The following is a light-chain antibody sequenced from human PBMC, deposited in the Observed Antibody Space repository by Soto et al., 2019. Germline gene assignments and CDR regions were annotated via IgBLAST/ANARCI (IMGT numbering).Light chain of an antibody. CDR1: QSISRY. Sequence: DIQMTHSPSSLSASVGDRVTITCRASQSISRYLNWYQQKPGKAPKLLIYTAASLQSGVPSRFSGSGSETDFTLTISKLQPEDFATYHYHQNYSPPPITFGIGTRLEIK. V-gene: IGKV1-39*01. CDR2: TAA. J-gene: IGKJ5*01. CDR3: HQNYSPPPIT.